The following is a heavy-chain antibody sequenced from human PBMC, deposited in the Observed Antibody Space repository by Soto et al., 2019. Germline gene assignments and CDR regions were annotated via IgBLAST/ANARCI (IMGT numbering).Heavy chain of an antibody. Sequence: QLLQSGGGLVQPGGSLTLSCAASGFTFGTTDMSWVRQAPGEGLEWVSTIDGSGGITYYAASVKGRFTISRDNSRNTVYLPMNILRGEDTVLYYCVETSGWFNTWGQGALVTVSS. CDR2: IDGSGGIT. CDR1: GFTFGTTD. CDR3: VETSGWFNT. V-gene: IGHV3-23*01. D-gene: IGHD3-10*01. J-gene: IGHJ5*02.